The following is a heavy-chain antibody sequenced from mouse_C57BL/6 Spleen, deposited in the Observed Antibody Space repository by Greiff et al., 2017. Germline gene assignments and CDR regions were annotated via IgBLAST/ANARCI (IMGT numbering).Heavy chain of an antibody. V-gene: IGHV5-16*01. CDR2: INYDGSST. Sequence: EVKLMESEGGLVQPGSSMKLSCTASGFTFSDYYMAWVRQVPEKGLEWVANINYDGSSTYYLDSLKSRFIISRDNAKNILYLQMSSLKSEDTATYYCARETPYYYGSSPYYFDYWGQDTTLTVSS. D-gene: IGHD1-1*01. J-gene: IGHJ2*01. CDR3: ARETPYYYGSSPYYFDY. CDR1: GFTFSDYY.